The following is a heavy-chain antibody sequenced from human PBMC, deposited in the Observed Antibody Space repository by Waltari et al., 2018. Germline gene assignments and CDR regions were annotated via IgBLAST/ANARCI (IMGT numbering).Heavy chain of an antibody. J-gene: IGHJ4*03. CDR3: ARHTAAGSTYGLDS. V-gene: IGHV4-59*08. CDR1: GGSISSNY. CDR2: IHGGSGST. D-gene: IGHD6-13*01. Sequence: QVQLQESGPGLVKPSETLSLTCAVSGGSISSNYWSWNRQSPGKGLEWVGDIHGGSGSTSYNPSLKSRVTISRDTSKNQFFLKLNSVTAADTAVYYCARHTAAGSTYGLDSWGQGVVVTVSS.